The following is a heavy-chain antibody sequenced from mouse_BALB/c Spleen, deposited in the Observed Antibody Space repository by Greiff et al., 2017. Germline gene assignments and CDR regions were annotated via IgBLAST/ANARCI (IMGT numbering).Heavy chain of an antibody. CDR1: GYTFTDYA. CDR2: ISTYYGDA. CDR3: ARGYYGSSPYAMDY. J-gene: IGHJ4*01. D-gene: IGHD1-1*01. Sequence: QVQLQQSGAELVRPGVSVKISCKGSGYTFTDYAMHWVKQSHAKSLEWIGVISTYYGDASYNQKFKGKATMTVDKSSSTAYMELARLTSEDSAIYYCARGYYGSSPYAMDYWGQGTSVTVSS. V-gene: IGHV1S137*01.